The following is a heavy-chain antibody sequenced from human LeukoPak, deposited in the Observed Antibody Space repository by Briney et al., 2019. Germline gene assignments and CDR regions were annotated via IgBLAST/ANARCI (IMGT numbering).Heavy chain of an antibody. CDR1: GFTFSSYG. V-gene: IGHV3-30*18. D-gene: IGHD4-17*01. CDR3: ANLYGDYPDY. Sequence: GRSLRLSCAASGFTFSSYGMHWVRQAPGKGLEWVAVISYDGSDEYYVESVKGRFTISRDNSKSTLYLQMNSLRVEDTAVYYCANLYGDYPDYWGQGTLVTVSS. CDR2: ISYDGSDE. J-gene: IGHJ4*02.